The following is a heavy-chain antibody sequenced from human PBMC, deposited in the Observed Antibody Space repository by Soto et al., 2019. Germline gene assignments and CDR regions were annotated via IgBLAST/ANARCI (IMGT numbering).Heavy chain of an antibody. J-gene: IGHJ4*02. V-gene: IGHV3-23*01. CDR3: SRLNYYDTSAPGSHDY. Sequence: PGGSLRLSCAASGFTFSSCAMGWVRQAPGKGLEWVSDIIDSGGSTYYADSVKGRFTISRDNSKTTVYLQMNSLKTEDTAVYYCSRLNYYDTSAPGSHDYWGQGTLVTVSS. CDR1: GFTFSSCA. D-gene: IGHD3-22*01. CDR2: IIDSGGST.